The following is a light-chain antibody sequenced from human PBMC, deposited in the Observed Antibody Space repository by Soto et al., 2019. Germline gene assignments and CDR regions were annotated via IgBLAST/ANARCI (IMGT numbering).Light chain of an antibody. J-gene: IGKJ1*01. Sequence: DIQMTQSPSTLSASVGDTVTITCRASQSFSNWLAWYQQKPGKAPKFLIYKASTLESGLPSRFSGSGSGTEATLTNSRMPPDDFATYYCHQYNSYSWTFGRGTKVEIK. V-gene: IGKV1-5*03. CDR1: QSFSNW. CDR2: KAS. CDR3: HQYNSYSWT.